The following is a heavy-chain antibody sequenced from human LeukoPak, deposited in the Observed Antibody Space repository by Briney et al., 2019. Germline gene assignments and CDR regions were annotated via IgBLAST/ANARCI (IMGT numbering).Heavy chain of an antibody. CDR1: GFTFNNYW. Sequence: TGGSLRLSCAASGFTFNNYWMAWVRQAPGRGLEWVANIKQNGSEKNYVDSVKGRFTISRDDAKNSLFPQMNSLRAEDTAVYYCATGALDYWGQGTLVIVSS. V-gene: IGHV3-7*01. CDR3: ATGALDY. D-gene: IGHD4-17*01. CDR2: IKQNGSEK. J-gene: IGHJ4*02.